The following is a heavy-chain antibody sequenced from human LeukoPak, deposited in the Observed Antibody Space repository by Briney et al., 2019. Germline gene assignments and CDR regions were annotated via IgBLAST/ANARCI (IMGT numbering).Heavy chain of an antibody. Sequence: SQTLSLTCTVSGGSISSDDYFWSWICQPPGKGLEWIGYIYFSGSTYYNPSLKSRVTISVDTSKNQFSLKLSSVTAADTAVYYCARYYDILTGYFDFWGQGTLVTVSS. J-gene: IGHJ4*02. CDR1: GGSISSDDYF. V-gene: IGHV4-30-4*01. D-gene: IGHD3-9*01. CDR2: IYFSGST. CDR3: ARYYDILTGYFDF.